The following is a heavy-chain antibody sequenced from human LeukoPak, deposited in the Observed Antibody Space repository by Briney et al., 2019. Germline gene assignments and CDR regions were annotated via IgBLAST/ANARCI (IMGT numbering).Heavy chain of an antibody. Sequence: QPGGSLRLSCAASGFTFRSYGMHWVRQAPGKGLEWVAVISYDDGLNKYYADSVKGRFTISRDNSRTTLYLQMNSLRAEDTAVYYCAKRLLYSYGPGFDYWGQGTLVTVSS. CDR1: GFTFRSYG. J-gene: IGHJ4*02. V-gene: IGHV3-30*18. CDR2: ISYDDGLNK. D-gene: IGHD5-18*01. CDR3: AKRLLYSYGPGFDY.